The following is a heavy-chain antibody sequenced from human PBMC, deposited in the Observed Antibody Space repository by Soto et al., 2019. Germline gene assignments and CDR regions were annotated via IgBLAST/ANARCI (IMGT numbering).Heavy chain of an antibody. CDR1: GGTFSSYA. CDR2: IIPIFGKA. Sequence: SVKVSCKASGGTFSSYAISWVRQAPGQGLEWMGGIIPIFGKANYAQKFQGRVTITADESTSTAYMELSSLRSEDTAVYHCARGPSGSYERDLEHWGQGTLVTVSS. V-gene: IGHV1-69*13. CDR3: ARGPSGSYERDLEH. J-gene: IGHJ5*02. D-gene: IGHD1-26*01.